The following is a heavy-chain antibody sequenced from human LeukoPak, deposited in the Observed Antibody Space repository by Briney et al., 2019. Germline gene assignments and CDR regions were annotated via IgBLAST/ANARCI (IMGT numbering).Heavy chain of an antibody. D-gene: IGHD3-22*01. J-gene: IGHJ6*03. CDR2: ISSSSSYI. V-gene: IGHV3-21*01. Sequence: GGSLRLSCAASGFTFSSYSMNWVRQAPGKGLEWVSSISSSSSYIYYADSVKGRFTISRDNAKNSLYLQMNSLRAEDTAVYYCARAEYYYDSSGYSFYMDVWGKGTTVTISS. CDR1: GFTFSSYS. CDR3: ARAEYYYDSSGYSFYMDV.